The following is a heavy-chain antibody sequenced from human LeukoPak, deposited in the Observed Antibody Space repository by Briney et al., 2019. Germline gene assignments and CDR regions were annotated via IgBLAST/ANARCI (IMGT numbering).Heavy chain of an antibody. Sequence: ASVKVSCKASGYTFTSYYMHWVRQAPGQGLEWMGIINPSGGSTSYTQKFQGRITMTRDTSTSTVYVELSSLRSEDTAVYYCARDSSGWYHWFDPWGQGTLVTVSS. J-gene: IGHJ5*02. CDR3: ARDSSGWYHWFDP. CDR1: GYTFTSYY. V-gene: IGHV1-46*01. D-gene: IGHD6-19*01. CDR2: INPSGGST.